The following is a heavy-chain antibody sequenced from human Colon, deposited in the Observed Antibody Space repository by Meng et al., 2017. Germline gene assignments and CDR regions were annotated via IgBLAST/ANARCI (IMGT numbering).Heavy chain of an antibody. V-gene: IGHV3-74*01. CDR3: ASNSGI. CDR1: GPTFNSDW. J-gene: IGHJ4*02. D-gene: IGHD1-26*01. CDR2: INSDGSST. Sequence: EVQLVESGGGLVQPGGSLRLSCAASGPTFNSDWMYWARQAPGKGLVWLSRINSDGSSTNYADSVKGRFTISRDNAKNTLYLQMSSLRAEDTAVYYCASNSGIWGQGTLVTVSS.